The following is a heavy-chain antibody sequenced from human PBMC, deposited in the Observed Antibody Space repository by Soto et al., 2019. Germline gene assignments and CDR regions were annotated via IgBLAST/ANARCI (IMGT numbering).Heavy chain of an antibody. CDR2: ISGKNGNT. Sequence: QVQLVQSGVEVKKPGASVKVSCKASGYTFISHGISWVRQAPGQGLEWMGWISGKNGNTNYAQKPQGRVTLTTETSPSTAYMELRRLRSDDTAVYSCSRVASSIVVVPDYGMDVWGQGAKGNVS. J-gene: IGHJ6*02. D-gene: IGHD2-15*01. V-gene: IGHV1-18*04. CDR1: GYTFISHG. CDR3: SRVASSIVVVPDYGMDV.